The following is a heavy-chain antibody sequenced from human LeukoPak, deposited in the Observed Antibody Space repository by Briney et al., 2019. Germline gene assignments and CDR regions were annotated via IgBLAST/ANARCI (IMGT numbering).Heavy chain of an antibody. D-gene: IGHD3-16*02. J-gene: IGHJ4*02. CDR1: GYTFTSYG. Sequence: ASVTVSCKASGYTFTSYGISWVRQAPGQGLEWMGWISAYNGNTNYAQKLQGRVTMTTDTSTSTAYMELRSLRSDDTAVYYCARGTITFGGVIVKFDCWGQGTLVTVSS. V-gene: IGHV1-18*04. CDR3: ARGTITFGGVIVKFDC. CDR2: ISAYNGNT.